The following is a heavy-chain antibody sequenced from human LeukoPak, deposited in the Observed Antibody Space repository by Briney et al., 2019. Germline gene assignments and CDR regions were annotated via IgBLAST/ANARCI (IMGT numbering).Heavy chain of an antibody. CDR1: GGSFSGYY. J-gene: IGHJ4*02. CDR2: INHSGST. D-gene: IGHD3-16*02. Sequence: SETLSLTCAVYGGSFSGYYWSWIRQPPGKGLEWIGEINHSGSTKYNPSLKSRVTISVDTSKNQFSLKLSSVTAADTAVYYCARGSQINFPRYDYVWGSYRAPFDYWGQGTLVTVSS. CDR3: ARGSQINFPRYDYVWGSYRAPFDY. V-gene: IGHV4-34*01.